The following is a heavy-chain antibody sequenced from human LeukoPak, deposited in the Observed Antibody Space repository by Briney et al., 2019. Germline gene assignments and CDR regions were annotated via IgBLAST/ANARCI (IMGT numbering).Heavy chain of an antibody. Sequence: SETLSLTCTVSGGSISSYYWSWIRQPAGKGLEWIGRIYTSGSTNYNPSLKSRVTMSVDTSKNQFSLKLSSVTAADTAVYYCARLGSSGWYYYGMDVWGQGTTVTVSS. CDR1: GGSISSYY. V-gene: IGHV4-4*07. J-gene: IGHJ6*02. CDR2: IYTSGST. D-gene: IGHD6-19*01. CDR3: ARLGSSGWYYYGMDV.